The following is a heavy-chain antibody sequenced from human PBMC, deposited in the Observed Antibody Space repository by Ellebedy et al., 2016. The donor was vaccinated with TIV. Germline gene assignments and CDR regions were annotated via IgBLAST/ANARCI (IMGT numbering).Heavy chain of an antibody. D-gene: IGHD1-26*01. Sequence: GESLKISCAASGFTVSSNYMSWVRQAPGKGLEWVSVIYSGGSTYYADSVKGRFTISRHNSKNTLYLQMKSLRAEDTAVYYCARDKVDSGSYLGGNYYYYGMDVWGQGTTVTVSS. V-gene: IGHV3-53*04. J-gene: IGHJ6*02. CDR2: IYSGGST. CDR1: GFTVSSNY. CDR3: ARDKVDSGSYLGGNYYYYGMDV.